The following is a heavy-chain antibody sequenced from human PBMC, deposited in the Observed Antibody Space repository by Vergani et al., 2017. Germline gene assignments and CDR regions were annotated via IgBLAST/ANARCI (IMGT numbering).Heavy chain of an antibody. CDR3: AGGSFREYYFDY. Sequence: QVQLQESGPGLVKPSQTLSLTCTVSGSSISSGGYYWSWIRQHPGKGLEWIGYIYYSGSTYYNPSLKSRVTISVDTSKNQFSLKLSSVTAADTAVYYCAGGSFREYYFDYWGQGTLVTVSS. J-gene: IGHJ4*02. CDR1: GSSISSGGYY. D-gene: IGHD1-26*01. V-gene: IGHV4-31*03. CDR2: IYYSGST.